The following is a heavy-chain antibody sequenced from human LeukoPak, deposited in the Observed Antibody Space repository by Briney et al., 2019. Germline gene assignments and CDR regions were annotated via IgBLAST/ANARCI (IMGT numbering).Heavy chain of an antibody. Sequence: SETLSLTCAVSGGSISSYYWSWIRQPPGKGLEWIGYIYYSGSTNYNPSLKSRVTISVDTSKNQFSLKLSSVTAADTAVYYCARGGSIPTSFDYWGQGTLVTVSS. CDR2: IYYSGST. CDR3: ARGGSIPTSFDY. CDR1: GGSISSYY. V-gene: IGHV4-59*01. D-gene: IGHD3-16*01. J-gene: IGHJ4*02.